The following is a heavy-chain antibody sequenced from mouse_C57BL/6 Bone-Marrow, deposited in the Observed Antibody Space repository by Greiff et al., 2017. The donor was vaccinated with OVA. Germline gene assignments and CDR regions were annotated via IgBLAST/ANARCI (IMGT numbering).Heavy chain of an antibody. CDR1: GFNIKDDY. V-gene: IGHV14-4*01. CDR3: TTWRDEGFAY. J-gene: IGHJ3*01. CDR2: IDPENGDT. Sequence: VQLQQSGAELVRPGASVKLSCTASGFNIKDDYMHWVKQRPEQGLEWIGWIDPENGDTEYASKFQGKATITADTSSNTAYLQLSSLTSEDTAVYYCTTWRDEGFAYWGQGTLVTVSA. D-gene: IGHD3-3*01.